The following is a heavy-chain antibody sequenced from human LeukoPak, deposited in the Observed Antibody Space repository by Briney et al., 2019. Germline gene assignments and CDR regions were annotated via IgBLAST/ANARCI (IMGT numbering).Heavy chain of an antibody. CDR1: GYIFTTFS. D-gene: IGHD3-3*01. J-gene: IGHJ4*02. CDR2: INAGNGNT. Sequence: ASVKVSCKASGYIFTTFSIHWVRQAPGQRLGWVGWINAGNGNTKYSQKFQDRVTITRDTSASTAYMEVSSLRSEDMAVYYCARGGYDFWSGSPHDYWGQGTLVTVSS. CDR3: ARGGYDFWSGSPHDY. V-gene: IGHV1-3*01.